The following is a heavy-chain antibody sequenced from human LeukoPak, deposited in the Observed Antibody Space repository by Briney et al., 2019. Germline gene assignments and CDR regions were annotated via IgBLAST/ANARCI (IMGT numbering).Heavy chain of an antibody. CDR2: IFPIFGTS. Sequence: EASVRVSCKASGDTLSSHAISWVRQAPGQGLEWMGGIFPIFGTSNYAQRFQGRVTITADESTSTAYMELSSLRSEDTAVYYCARADGYDIWTGYRGWFDPWGQGTLVTVSS. V-gene: IGHV1-69*13. D-gene: IGHD3-9*01. CDR1: GDTLSSHA. CDR3: ARADGYDIWTGYRGWFDP. J-gene: IGHJ5*02.